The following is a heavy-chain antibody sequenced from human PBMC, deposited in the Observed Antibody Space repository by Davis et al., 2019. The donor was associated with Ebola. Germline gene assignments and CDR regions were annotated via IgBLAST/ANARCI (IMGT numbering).Heavy chain of an antibody. J-gene: IGHJ4*02. V-gene: IGHV4-39*01. CDR2: IYYSGST. D-gene: IGHD2-15*01. CDR1: GGSISSYY. Sequence: SETLSLTCTVSGGSISSYYWSWIRQPPGKGLEWIGSIYYSGSTYYNPSLKSRVTISVDTSKNQFSLKLSSVTAADTAVYYCARRARYCSGGSCYSGKDYWGQGALVTVSS. CDR3: ARRARYCSGGSCYSGKDY.